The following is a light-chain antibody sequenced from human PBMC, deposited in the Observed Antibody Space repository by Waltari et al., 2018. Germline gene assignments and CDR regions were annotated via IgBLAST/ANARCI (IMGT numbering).Light chain of an antibody. V-gene: IGKV1-6*01. CDR2: YAS. CDR3: LQDLNYPWT. CDR1: QDIRSD. J-gene: IGKJ1*01. Sequence: AVQMTQSPSSLSASVGDRITVTCRASQDIRSDLGWYQQKPGKHTKLMIYYASTLQSVVPSRFTGSVSGTDFNLTISSLQPEDFATYYCLQDLNYPWTFGPGTKVDIK.